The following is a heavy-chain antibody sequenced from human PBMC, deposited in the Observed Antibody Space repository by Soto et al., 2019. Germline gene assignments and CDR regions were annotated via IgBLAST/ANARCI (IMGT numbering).Heavy chain of an antibody. CDR2: IYYSGST. CDR1: GGSISSGDYY. V-gene: IGHV4-30-4*01. D-gene: IGHD6-13*01. CDR3: VRSSSRKTPLAY. J-gene: IGHJ4*02. Sequence: SETLSLTCTVSGGSISSGDYYWSWMRQPPGKGLEWIGYIYYSGSTYYNPSLKSRVTISVDTSKNQFSLKLSSVTAADTAVYYCVRSSSRKTPLAYWGQGTLVTVSS.